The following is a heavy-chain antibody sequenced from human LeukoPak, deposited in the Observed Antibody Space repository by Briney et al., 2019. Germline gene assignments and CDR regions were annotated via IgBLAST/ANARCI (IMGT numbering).Heavy chain of an antibody. V-gene: IGHV1-69*04. CDR2: IIPILGIA. CDR1: GGTFSSYA. Sequence: GSSVKASCKASGGTFSSYAISWVRQAPGQGLEWMGRIIPILGIANYAQKFQGRVTNTADKSTSTAYMELSSLRSEDTAVYYCARLSSRIAFYGMDVWGQGTTVTVSS. D-gene: IGHD6-13*01. CDR3: ARLSSRIAFYGMDV. J-gene: IGHJ6*02.